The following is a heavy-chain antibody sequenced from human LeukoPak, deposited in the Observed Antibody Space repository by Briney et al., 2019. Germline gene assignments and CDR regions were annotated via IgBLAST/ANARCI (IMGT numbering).Heavy chain of an antibody. CDR1: GGSIRRYY. D-gene: IGHD3-10*01. CDR3: ASRSGSFSDALDI. J-gene: IGHJ3*02. CDR2: IHYREGT. V-gene: IGHV4-59*08. Sequence: PETLSLTCTVSGGSIRRYYWGWIRQPPGKGLEWSGYIHYREGTKHNPPPKRRVTMSVAASKTQFCLKLSCVTAAPTAVYYCASRSGSFSDALDIWGQGTLVTVSS.